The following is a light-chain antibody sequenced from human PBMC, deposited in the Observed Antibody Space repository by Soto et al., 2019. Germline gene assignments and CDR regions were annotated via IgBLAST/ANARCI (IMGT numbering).Light chain of an antibody. CDR2: TTS. V-gene: IGKV1-39*01. CDR3: QQSYTTPWT. J-gene: IGKJ1*01. Sequence: DIQMTQSPSSLSASVGDRVTITCRASQSISYYLNWYQQKPGRAPRLLIYTTSSLQSGVPSKFSGSASGTDFTPTISSLQPEDFATYYCQQSYTTPWTFVQGTKVEIK. CDR1: QSISYY.